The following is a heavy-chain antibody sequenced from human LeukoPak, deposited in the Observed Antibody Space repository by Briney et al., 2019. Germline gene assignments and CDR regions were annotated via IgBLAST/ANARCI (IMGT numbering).Heavy chain of an antibody. CDR1: GGSFSGYY. D-gene: IGHD3-16*01. J-gene: IGHJ2*01. Sequence: SETLSLTCAVYGGSFSGYYWSWIRQPPGKGLEWIGYIYYSGSTNYNPSLKSRVTISVDTSKNQFSLKLSSVTAADTAVYYCARGPGGWGSRYFDLWGRGTLVTVSS. CDR2: IYYSGST. V-gene: IGHV4-59*01. CDR3: ARGPGGWGSRYFDL.